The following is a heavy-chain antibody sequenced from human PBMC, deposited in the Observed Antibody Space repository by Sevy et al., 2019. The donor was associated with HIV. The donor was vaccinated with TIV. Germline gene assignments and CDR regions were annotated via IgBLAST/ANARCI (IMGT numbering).Heavy chain of an antibody. J-gene: IGHJ4*02. CDR3: ARGSTGNGWQVDY. V-gene: IGHV3-7*02. CDR2: IFQTGGDK. Sequence: GGSLRLSCAASGFIFTDYLMTWFRHTPERGLGWVATIFQTGGDKYYVDSVKGRFTISRDNAKKSLYLQMNDLRAEDTAVYYCARGSTGNGWQVDYWGLGPLVTVSS. CDR1: GFIFTDYL. D-gene: IGHD6-19*01.